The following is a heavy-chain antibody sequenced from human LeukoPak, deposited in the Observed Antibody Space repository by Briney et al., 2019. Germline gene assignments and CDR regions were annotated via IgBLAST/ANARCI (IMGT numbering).Heavy chain of an antibody. CDR2: INDDGSDT. J-gene: IGHJ4*02. V-gene: IGHV3-74*01. D-gene: IGHD3-22*01. CDR3: VKGAGYYYDSRFDY. CDR1: GFTFKLYW. Sequence: GGSLRLSCAVSGFTFKLYWMHWVRQAPGKGPVWVSRINDDGSDTTYADSVKGRFTISRDDAKNMLFLQMNSLRAEDTALYYCVKGAGYYYDSRFDYWGQGTLVTVSS.